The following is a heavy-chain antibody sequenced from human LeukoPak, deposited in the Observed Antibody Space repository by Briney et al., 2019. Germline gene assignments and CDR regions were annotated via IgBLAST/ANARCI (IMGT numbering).Heavy chain of an antibody. CDR2: ISAYNGNT. D-gene: IGHD6-13*01. Sequence: ASVTVSCKASGYTFTNYGISWVRQAPGQGLEWMGWISAYNGNTNYAQKLQGRVTMTTDTSTSTAYMELRSLRSDDTAVYYCARDLGYSSSWGFDYWGQGTLVTVSS. CDR1: GYTFTNYG. J-gene: IGHJ4*02. CDR3: ARDLGYSSSWGFDY. V-gene: IGHV1-18*01.